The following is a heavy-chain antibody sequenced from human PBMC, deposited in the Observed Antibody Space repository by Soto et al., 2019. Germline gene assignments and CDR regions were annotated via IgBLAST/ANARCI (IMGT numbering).Heavy chain of an antibody. D-gene: IGHD4-17*01. Sequence: QVQLVPSGAEVKKPGSSVKVSCKASGGTFSSYAINWVRQAPGQGLEWMGGSIPMFGTANYAQKFQGRVTITADKSTSTAYMELRSLRSDDTSVYYCAGGHPTTVTTAPGYFDYWGQGTLVNVSS. V-gene: IGHV1-69*06. CDR1: GGTFSSYA. J-gene: IGHJ4*02. CDR3: AGGHPTTVTTAPGYFDY. CDR2: SIPMFGTA.